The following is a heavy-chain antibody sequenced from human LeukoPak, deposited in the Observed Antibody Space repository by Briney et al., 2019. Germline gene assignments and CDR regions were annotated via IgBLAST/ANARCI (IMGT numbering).Heavy chain of an antibody. CDR2: ISGSGGST. V-gene: IGHV3-23*01. CDR1: GFTFSSYA. D-gene: IGHD2-2*01. J-gene: IGHJ5*02. Sequence: GGSLRLSCAASGFTFSSYAMSWVRQAPGKGLEWVSAISGSGGSTYYADSVKGRFTISRDNSKNTLYLQMNSLGAEDTAVYYCAKSGGRAIVVVPAATNWFDPWGQGTLVTVSS. CDR3: AKSGGRAIVVVPAATNWFDP.